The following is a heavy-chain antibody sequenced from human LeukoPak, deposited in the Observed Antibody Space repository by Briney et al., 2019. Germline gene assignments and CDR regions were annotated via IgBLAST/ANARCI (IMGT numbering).Heavy chain of an antibody. CDR1: GGTFNSYS. D-gene: IGHD3-10*01. CDR2: IIPRFGTA. CDR3: ARGGAYGSGSYDVFDI. Sequence: SVKVSCKASGGTFNSYSISWVRQAPGQGLLWMGGIIPRFGTANYAQSFQGRITITADESTSTAHMEMKSLRHEDTAVYYCARGGAYGSGSYDVFDIWGQGTMVTISS. J-gene: IGHJ3*02. V-gene: IGHV1-69*13.